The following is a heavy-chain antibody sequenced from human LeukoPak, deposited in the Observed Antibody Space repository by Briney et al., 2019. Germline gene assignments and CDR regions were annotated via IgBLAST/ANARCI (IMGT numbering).Heavy chain of an antibody. V-gene: IGHV4-34*01. Sequence: SETLSLTCAVYGGSFSGYYWSWIRQPPGKGLEWIGEVNHSGSTNYNPSLKSRVTISVDTSKNQFSLKLSSVTAADTAVYYCARRKLWYSSSWYPLSYFDLWGRGTLVTASS. CDR1: GGSFSGYY. CDR2: VNHSGST. D-gene: IGHD6-13*01. J-gene: IGHJ2*01. CDR3: ARRKLWYSSSWYPLSYFDL.